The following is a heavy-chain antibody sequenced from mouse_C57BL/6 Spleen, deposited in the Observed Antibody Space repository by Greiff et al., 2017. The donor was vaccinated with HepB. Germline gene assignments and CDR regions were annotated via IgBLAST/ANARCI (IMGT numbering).Heavy chain of an antibody. J-gene: IGHJ3*01. V-gene: IGHV1-69*01. D-gene: IGHD1-1*01. CDR2: IDPSDCDT. Sequence: QVQLQQPGAELVMPGASVKLSCKASGYTFTSYWMHWVKQRPGQGLEWIGEIDPSDCDTNYNQKFKGKSTLTVDKSSSTAYMQLSSLTSEDSAVYYCARDDSSSGWFAYWGQGTLVTVSA. CDR1: GYTFTSYW. CDR3: ARDDSSSGWFAY.